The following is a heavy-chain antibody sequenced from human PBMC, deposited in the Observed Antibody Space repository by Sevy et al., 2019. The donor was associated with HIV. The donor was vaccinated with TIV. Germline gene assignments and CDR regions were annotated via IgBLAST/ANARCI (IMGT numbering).Heavy chain of an antibody. CDR1: GFTFSIYA. J-gene: IGHJ6*02. CDR2: ISITGGST. Sequence: GGSLRLSCAASGFTFSIYAMSWVRQAPGKGLEWVSVISITGGSTYYADSVKGRFTISRDNSKNTLYLQMNTLRAEDTAVYYCAKTINSGGGVVPAANYYYYGMDVWGQGTTVTVSS. D-gene: IGHD2-2*01. V-gene: IGHV3-23*01. CDR3: AKTINSGGGVVPAANYYYYGMDV.